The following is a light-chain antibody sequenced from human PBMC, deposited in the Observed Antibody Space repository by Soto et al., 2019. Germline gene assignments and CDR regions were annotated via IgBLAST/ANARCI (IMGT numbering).Light chain of an antibody. V-gene: IGKV3-20*01. CDR2: GAS. J-gene: IGKJ5*01. CDR1: HTISSSY. CDR3: QQYGSSPL. Sequence: EIVLTQSPGTLSLSPWERATLSCRASHTISSSYLAWYQQNPGQAPRLLIYGASSRATGIPDRFSGSGSGTDFTLTISRLEPEDFAVYYCQQYGSSPLFGQGTRLEIK.